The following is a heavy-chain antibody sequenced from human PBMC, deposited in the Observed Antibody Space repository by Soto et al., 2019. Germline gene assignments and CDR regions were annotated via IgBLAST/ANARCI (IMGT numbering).Heavy chain of an antibody. D-gene: IGHD6-19*01. J-gene: IGHJ4*02. CDR2: ISHSGRN. CDR3: ARLGSSGWYQGSYFDY. CDR1: GGSISRGPYY. Sequence: QLQLQESGPGLVKPPETLSLTCTVSGGSISRGPYYWGWVRQPPGKGLEWIGTISHSGRNYYNPSLKGRVTISADPSKNQFSLRLTSVTAADTAVYFCARLGSSGWYQGSYFDYWGQGTLVTVSS. V-gene: IGHV4-39*01.